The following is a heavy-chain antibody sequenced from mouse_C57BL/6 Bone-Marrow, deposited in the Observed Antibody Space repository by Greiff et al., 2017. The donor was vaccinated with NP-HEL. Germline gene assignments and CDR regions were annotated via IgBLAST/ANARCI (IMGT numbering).Heavy chain of an antibody. J-gene: IGHJ2*01. CDR1: GFTFSSYA. V-gene: IGHV5-4*03. CDR2: ISDGGSYT. D-gene: IGHD4-1*01. CDR3: AARELGRPYYFDY. Sequence: DVMLVESGGGLVKPGGSLKLSCAASGFTFSSYAMSWVRQTPEKRLEWVATISDGGSYTYYPDNVKGRFTISRDNAKNNLYLQMSHLKSEDTAMYYCAARELGRPYYFDYWGQGTTLTVSS.